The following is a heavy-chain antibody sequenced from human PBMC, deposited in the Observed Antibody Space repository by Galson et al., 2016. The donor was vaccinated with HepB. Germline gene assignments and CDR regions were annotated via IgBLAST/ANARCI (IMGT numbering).Heavy chain of an antibody. CDR2: MGPAGDK. D-gene: IGHD1-1*01. CDR1: GFTFNDHD. J-gene: IGHJ4*02. CDR3: ASGPHWIHAF. Sequence: SLRLSCAISGFTFNDHDMHWVRQGTGESLEWVATMGPAGDKYYPGSVKGRFTVSRESAKNSLYLQMDSLRAGDSGVYYCASGPHWIHAFWGQGTLVTVSS. V-gene: IGHV3-13*01.